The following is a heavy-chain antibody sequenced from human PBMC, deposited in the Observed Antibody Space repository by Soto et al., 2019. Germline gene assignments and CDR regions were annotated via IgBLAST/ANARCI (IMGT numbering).Heavy chain of an antibody. V-gene: IGHV4-34*01. CDR1: GGSFSGYY. CDR2: INHSGST. D-gene: IGHD3-10*02. CDR3: ARAGAVFGLGDV. Sequence: SETLSLTCAVYGGSFSGYYWSWIRQPPGKGLEWIGEINHSGSTNYNPSPKSRVTISVDTSKNQFSLKLSSVTAADTAVYYCARAGAVFGLGDVWGQGTTVTVSS. J-gene: IGHJ6*02.